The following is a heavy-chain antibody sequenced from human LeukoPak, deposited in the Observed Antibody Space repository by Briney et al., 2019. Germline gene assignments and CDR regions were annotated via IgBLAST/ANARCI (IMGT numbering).Heavy chain of an antibody. V-gene: IGHV4-39*07. CDR2: IYYSGST. CDR3: ARDSEGYSGYALEPNWFDP. J-gene: IGHJ5*02. Sequence: SETLSLTCTVSGCSISSYYWGWIRQPPGKGLEWIGSIYYSGSTYYNPSLKSRVTISVDTSKNQFSLKLSSVTAADTAVYYCARDSEGYSGYALEPNWFDPWGQGTLVTVYS. D-gene: IGHD5-12*01. CDR1: GCSISSYY.